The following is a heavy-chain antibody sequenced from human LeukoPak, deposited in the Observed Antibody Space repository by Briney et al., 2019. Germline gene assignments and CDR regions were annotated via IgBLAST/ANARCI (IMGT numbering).Heavy chain of an antibody. J-gene: IGHJ4*02. CDR1: GFTFSGSA. V-gene: IGHV3-73*01. CDR2: FRSKANSYAT. Sequence: GSPRLSCAASGFTFSGSALHWVRPASGKRLEWGGRFRSKANSYATAYAASVKGRFTISRDDSKNTAYLQMNSLKTEDTAVYYCTRPFYCSSTSCYEDYWGQGTLVTVSS. CDR3: TRPFYCSSTSCYEDY. D-gene: IGHD2-2*01.